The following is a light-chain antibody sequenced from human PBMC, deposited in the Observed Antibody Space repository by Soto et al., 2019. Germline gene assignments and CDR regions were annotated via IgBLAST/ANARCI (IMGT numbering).Light chain of an antibody. CDR2: EVT. CDR1: NSDVGGYNY. J-gene: IGLJ1*01. CDR3: SSYAGSNNFV. Sequence: QSALTRPPSASGSPGQSVTISFTGTNSDVGGYNYVSWYQQHPGKAPKLMIYEVTKRPSGVPDRFSGSKSGNTASLTVSGLQAEDEADYYCSSYAGSNNFVFGSGTKVTAL. V-gene: IGLV2-8*01.